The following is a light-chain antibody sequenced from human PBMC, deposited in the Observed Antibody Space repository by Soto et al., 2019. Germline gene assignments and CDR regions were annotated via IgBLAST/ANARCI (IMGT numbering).Light chain of an antibody. CDR1: QSVSSSY. Sequence: EIVFTQSPGTLSLSPGERATLSCRASQSVSSSYLAWYQQKPGQAPRLVIYGASSRATGIPDRFSGSGSGTDFTLTISRLEPEDFAVYYCQQYGSSPPVTFGQGTRLEI. CDR3: QQYGSSPPVT. CDR2: GAS. J-gene: IGKJ5*01. V-gene: IGKV3-20*01.